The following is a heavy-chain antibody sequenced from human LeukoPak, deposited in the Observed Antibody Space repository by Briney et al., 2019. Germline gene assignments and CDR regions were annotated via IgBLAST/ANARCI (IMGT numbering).Heavy chain of an antibody. J-gene: IGHJ3*02. Sequence: GASVKVSCKVSGYTLTELSMHWRRQAPGKGLELMGGFDPEDGETIYAQKFQGRVTMTEDTSTDTAYMELSSLRSEDTAVYYCATDSSGYYDAFDIWGQGTMVTVSS. CDR2: FDPEDGET. CDR3: ATDSSGYYDAFDI. V-gene: IGHV1-24*01. D-gene: IGHD3-22*01. CDR1: GYTLTELS.